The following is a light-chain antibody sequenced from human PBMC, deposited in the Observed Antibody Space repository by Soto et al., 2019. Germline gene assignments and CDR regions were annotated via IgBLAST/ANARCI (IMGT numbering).Light chain of an antibody. CDR3: GTWDINTVV. CDR2: VEDNGNY. J-gene: IGLJ2*01. CDR1: SGHSKYI. V-gene: IGLV4-60*02. Sequence: QPVLTQSSSASASLGSSVKLTCTLSSGHSKYIIAWHQQQPGKAPRFLMKVEDNGNYNMGSGVPDRFSGSSSGADRYLTFSSLQFDDEADYYCGTWDINTVVFGGGTKLTVL.